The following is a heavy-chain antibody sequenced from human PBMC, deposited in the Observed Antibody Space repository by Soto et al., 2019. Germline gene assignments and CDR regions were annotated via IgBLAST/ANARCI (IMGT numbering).Heavy chain of an antibody. Sequence: TLSLTCAVSGGSIISASYSWNWIRQSPGRGLEWIGHIYPSGSTYYNPSLKSRVSISVDTSNNQFSLKLTSVTAADTAVYFCAREDAARIERWFDAWGQG. CDR3: AREDAARIERWFDA. CDR1: GGSIISASYS. V-gene: IGHV4-31*11. CDR2: IYPSGST. J-gene: IGHJ5*02. D-gene: IGHD6-6*01.